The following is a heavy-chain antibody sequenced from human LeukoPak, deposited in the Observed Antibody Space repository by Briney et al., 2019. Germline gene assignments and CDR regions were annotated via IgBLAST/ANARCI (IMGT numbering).Heavy chain of an antibody. CDR3: ARGPYVLRYFDRLSFFDN. J-gene: IGHJ4*02. CDR2: IKQSGST. D-gene: IGHD3-9*01. Sequence: SETLSLTCAVHGGSFTGYYWSWIRQPPGKGLEWIGEIKQSGSTNYNPSLKSQVTISLDTSKNQFSLKVKSVTAADTAVYYCARGPYVLRYFDRLSFFDNWGQGVLVTVSS. CDR1: GGSFTGYY. V-gene: IGHV4-34*01.